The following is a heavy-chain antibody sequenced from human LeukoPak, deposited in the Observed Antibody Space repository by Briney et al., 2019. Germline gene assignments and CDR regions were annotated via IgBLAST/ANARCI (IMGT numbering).Heavy chain of an antibody. V-gene: IGHV1-69*01. CDR1: GDTFSSYA. CDR3: ARAWDCSSTTCYVYFNY. Sequence: SVKVSSKASGDTFSSYAISWVRQAPGQGLEWMGGIIPIFGTANYAQKFQGRVTVTADESTSTAYMELSSLRSEDTAVYYCARAWDCSSTTCYVYFNYWGQGSLVTVSS. J-gene: IGHJ4*02. D-gene: IGHD2-2*01. CDR2: IIPIFGTA.